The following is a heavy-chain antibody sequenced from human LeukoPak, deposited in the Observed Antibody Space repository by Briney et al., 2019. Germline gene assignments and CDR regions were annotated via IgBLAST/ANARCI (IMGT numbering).Heavy chain of an antibody. CDR2: ISSSGNNA. D-gene: IGHD2-2*01. CDR1: GFTFRGAA. CDR3: ARGGGGTSS. V-gene: IGHV3-23*01. Sequence: GGSLRLSCAVSGFTFRGAAMTWVRQAPGKGLEWVSLISSSGNNAYYADSVKGRFTISRHNSKNTLYLQMNSLRAEDTAVYYCARGGGGTSSWGQGTLVTVSS. J-gene: IGHJ5*02.